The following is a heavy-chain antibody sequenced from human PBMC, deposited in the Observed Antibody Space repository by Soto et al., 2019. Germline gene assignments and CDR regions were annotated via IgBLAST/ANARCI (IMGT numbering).Heavy chain of an antibody. CDR1: GFTFSSYA. Sequence: GGSLRLSCAASGFTFSSYAMSWVRQAPGKGLEWVSAISGSGGSTYYADSVKGRFTISRDNSKNTLYLQMNSLRAEDTDVYYCAKDSIQGDIVATIRETNYYGMDVWGQGTTVTVSS. V-gene: IGHV3-23*01. CDR2: ISGSGGST. CDR3: AKDSIQGDIVATIRETNYYGMDV. D-gene: IGHD5-12*01. J-gene: IGHJ6*02.